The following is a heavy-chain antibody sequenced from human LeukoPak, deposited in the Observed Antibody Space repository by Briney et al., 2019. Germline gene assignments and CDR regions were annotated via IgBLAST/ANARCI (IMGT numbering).Heavy chain of an antibody. CDR3: AACVGMATITNY. D-gene: IGHD5-24*01. CDR2: ISSSSSYI. V-gene: IGHV3-21*01. CDR1: GFTFSSYS. Sequence: GGSLRLSCAASGFTFSSYSMNWARKAPGKGLEWVSSISSSSSYIYYADSVKGRFTISRDNANNSLYLQMNSVRAEDTAVYYCAACVGMATITNYWGQGTLVTVSS. J-gene: IGHJ4*02.